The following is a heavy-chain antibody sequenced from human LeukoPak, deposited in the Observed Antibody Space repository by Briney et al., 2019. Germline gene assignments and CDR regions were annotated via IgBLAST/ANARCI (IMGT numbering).Heavy chain of an antibody. CDR2: INPDSGGT. J-gene: IGHJ4*02. CDR1: GYTFTGYY. V-gene: IGHV1-2*06. CDR3: ARVRNAVAFDN. D-gene: IGHD6-19*01. Sequence: ASEKVSCKTSGYTFTGYYMHWVRQAPGQGLEWMGRINPDSGGTDYAQKFQGRVTMTRDTSISTAYMELSRLRSDDTAVYYCARVRNAVAFDNWGQGTLVTVSS.